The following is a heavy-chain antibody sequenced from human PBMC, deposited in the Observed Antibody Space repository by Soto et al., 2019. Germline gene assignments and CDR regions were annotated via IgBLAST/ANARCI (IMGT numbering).Heavy chain of an antibody. J-gene: IGHJ4*02. CDR2: ISSSSGTI. V-gene: IGHV3-48*01. D-gene: IGHD1-1*01. CDR1: GFTFSTYG. Sequence: LRLSCAASGFTFSTYGMNWVRQAPGKGLEWVSYISSSSGTIYYADSVKGRFTISRDNGKNSLYLQMNSLRAEDTSVYYCARGYPINYWGQGTLVTVSS. CDR3: ARGYPINY.